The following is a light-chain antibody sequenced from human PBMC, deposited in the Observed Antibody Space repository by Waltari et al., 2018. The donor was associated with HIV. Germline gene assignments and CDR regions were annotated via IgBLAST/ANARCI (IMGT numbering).Light chain of an antibody. J-gene: IGKJ2*01. CDR1: QSVNSH. CDR3: QQYNNWPPYT. Sequence: EVVMTQSPVTLSVSRGERVTLSCRASQSVNSHLAWYQHKPGQAPRLLIYGASTRATGIPARFSCSGSGTEFSLTISSLQSEDFAVYYCQQYNNWPPYTFGQGTKLEIK. CDR2: GAS. V-gene: IGKV3-15*01.